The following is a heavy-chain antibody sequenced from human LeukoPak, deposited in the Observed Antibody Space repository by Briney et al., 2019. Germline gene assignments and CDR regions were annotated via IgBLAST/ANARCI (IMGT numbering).Heavy chain of an antibody. CDR3: ARATSGYYYAVFDY. V-gene: IGHV3-30*01. D-gene: IGHD3-22*01. Sequence: PGGSLRLSCAASGFTFSSYAMHWVRQAPGKGLEWVAVISYDGSNKYYADSVKGRFTISRDNSKSTLYLQMNSLRAEDTAVYYCARATSGYYYAVFDYWGQGTLVTVSS. CDR2: ISYDGSNK. J-gene: IGHJ4*02. CDR1: GFTFSSYA.